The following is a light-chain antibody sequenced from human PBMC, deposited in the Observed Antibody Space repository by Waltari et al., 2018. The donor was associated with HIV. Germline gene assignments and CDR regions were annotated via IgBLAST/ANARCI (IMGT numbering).Light chain of an antibody. CDR2: DAS. CDR1: QNIGNY. CDR3: QQRSNCPPVT. V-gene: IGKV3-11*01. J-gene: IGKJ5*01. Sequence: EVVLTQSPSTLSLSQGERATLSCRAIQNIGNYLAWYQQKPGQAPRLLIYDASTRASGIPARFSGSGAGTDFTLTISSLEPEDVAVYYCQQRSNCPPVTFGQGTRLEI.